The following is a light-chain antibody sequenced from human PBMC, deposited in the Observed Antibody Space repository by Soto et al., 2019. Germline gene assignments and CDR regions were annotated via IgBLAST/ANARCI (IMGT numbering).Light chain of an antibody. CDR3: QQNYSATWT. V-gene: IGKV1-39*01. Sequence: DIQMTQSPSSLSASVGDRLTITCRASQGISTYLNWYQQKPGKAPKLPIYAASTLQSGVPSRFSGSGSETDFTLTISSLQPEDFASYSCQQNYSATWTFGQGTKVDIK. CDR2: AAS. CDR1: QGISTY. J-gene: IGKJ1*01.